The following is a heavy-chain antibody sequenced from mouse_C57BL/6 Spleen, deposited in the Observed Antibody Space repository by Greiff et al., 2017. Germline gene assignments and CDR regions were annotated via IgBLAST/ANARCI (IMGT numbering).Heavy chain of an antibody. CDR3: ARDWNYAMDY. Sequence: EVHLVESGGGLVKPGGSLKLSCAASGFTFSDYGMHWVRQAPEKGLEWVAYISSGSSTIYYADTVKGRFTISRDNAKNTLFLQMTSLRSEDTAMYYCARDWNYAMDYWGQGTSVTVSS. CDR1: GFTFSDYG. J-gene: IGHJ4*01. V-gene: IGHV5-17*01. CDR2: ISSGSSTI. D-gene: IGHD4-1*01.